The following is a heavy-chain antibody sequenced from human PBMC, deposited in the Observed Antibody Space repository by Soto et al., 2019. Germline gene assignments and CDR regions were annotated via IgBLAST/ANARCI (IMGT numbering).Heavy chain of an antibody. J-gene: IGHJ6*02. D-gene: IGHD3-10*01. Sequence: ASVKVSCKASGYTFTSYGISWVRQAPGQGLEWMGWISAYNGNTNYAQKLQGRVTMTTDTSTSTAYMELRSLRSDDTAVYYCARDLSLWFGELFEPPYYYYGMDVWGQGTTVTVSS. CDR2: ISAYNGNT. V-gene: IGHV1-18*01. CDR3: ARDLSLWFGELFEPPYYYYGMDV. CDR1: GYTFTSYG.